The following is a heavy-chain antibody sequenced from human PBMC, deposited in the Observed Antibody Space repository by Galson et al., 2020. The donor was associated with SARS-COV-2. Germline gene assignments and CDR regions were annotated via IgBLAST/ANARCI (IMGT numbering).Heavy chain of an antibody. V-gene: IGHV6-1*01. CDR2: TYYRAKWYN. CDR1: GDRVSSNTAA. J-gene: IGHJ4*02. D-gene: IGHD6-19*01. Sequence: SQTLSLTCAISGDRVSSNTAAWNWIRQSPSRGLEWLGRTYYRAKWYNDYAVSLQSRISINPDTSKNQFSLQLNSVTPEDTAVYYCARDRDSTGWYPGFDYGGQGSLVTVSS. CDR3: ARDRDSTGWYPGFDY.